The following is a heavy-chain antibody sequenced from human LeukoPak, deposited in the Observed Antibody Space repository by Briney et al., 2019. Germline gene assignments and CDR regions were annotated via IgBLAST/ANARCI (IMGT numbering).Heavy chain of an antibody. Sequence: GGSLRLSCAASGFTFSSYWMHWVRQAPGRGLVWVSRINSDGSSTSYADSVKGRFTTSRDNAKNTLYLQMNSLRAEDTAVYYCASGLAYYYDSSGYYPLRYWGQGTLVTVSS. CDR1: GFTFSSYW. D-gene: IGHD3-22*01. V-gene: IGHV3-74*01. CDR2: INSDGSST. CDR3: ASGLAYYYDSSGYYPLRY. J-gene: IGHJ4*02.